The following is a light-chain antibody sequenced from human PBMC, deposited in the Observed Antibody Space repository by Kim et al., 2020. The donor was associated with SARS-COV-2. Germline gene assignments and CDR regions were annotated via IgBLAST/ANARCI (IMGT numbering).Light chain of an antibody. V-gene: IGLV1-44*01. Sequence: QSVLTQPPSASGTPGQRVSISCSGSNSNIGINPVNWYQQLPGTAPKLLIFKSNQRPSGVPDRFSGSKSDTSASLAISGLQSEDEADYYCAAWDDSLNSYVLGTGTKVTVL. CDR1: NSNIGINP. CDR3: AAWDDSLNSYV. CDR2: KSN. J-gene: IGLJ1*01.